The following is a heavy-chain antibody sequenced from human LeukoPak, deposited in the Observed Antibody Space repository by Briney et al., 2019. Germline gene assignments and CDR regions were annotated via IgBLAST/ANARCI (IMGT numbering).Heavy chain of an antibody. D-gene: IGHD6-13*01. J-gene: IGHJ4*02. CDR2: ISYDGSNK. CDR1: GFTFSSYG. CDR3: AKEIGYSSSSAFDY. V-gene: IGHV3-30*18. Sequence: GGSLRLSCAASGFTFSSYGMHWVRQAPGKGLEWVAVISYDGSNKYYADSVKGRFTISRDNSKNTLYLQMNSLRAEDTAVYYCAKEIGYSSSSAFDYWGQGTLVTVSS.